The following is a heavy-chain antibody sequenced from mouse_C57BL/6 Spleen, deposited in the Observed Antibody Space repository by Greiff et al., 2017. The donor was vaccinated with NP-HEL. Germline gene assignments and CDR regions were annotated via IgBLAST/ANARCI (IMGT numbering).Heavy chain of an antibody. D-gene: IGHD2-3*01. J-gene: IGHJ4*01. Sequence: VQLQQSGPELVKPGASVKISCKASGYAFSSSWMNWVKQRPGKGLEWIGRIYPGDGDTNYNGKFKGKATLTADKSSSTAYMQLSSLTSEDSAVYVCAREVLWLLRDYAMDYWGQGTSVTVSS. CDR3: AREVLWLLRDYAMDY. CDR2: IYPGDGDT. CDR1: GYAFSSSW. V-gene: IGHV1-82*01.